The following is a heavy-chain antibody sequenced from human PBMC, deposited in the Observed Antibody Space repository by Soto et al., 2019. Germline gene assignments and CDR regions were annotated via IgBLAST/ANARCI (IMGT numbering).Heavy chain of an antibody. D-gene: IGHD7-27*01. Sequence: GESLKISCKGSGYSFSDNWMGWVRQTPGKGLEWMGIIWPRDSDTRYSPSFQGQVTISADRSISTAYLQWSSLKASDTGMYYCARRLGQGWFDPRGQGTLVTSPQ. CDR1: GYSFSDNW. J-gene: IGHJ5*02. V-gene: IGHV5-51*01. CDR3: ARRLGQGWFDP. CDR2: IWPRDSDT.